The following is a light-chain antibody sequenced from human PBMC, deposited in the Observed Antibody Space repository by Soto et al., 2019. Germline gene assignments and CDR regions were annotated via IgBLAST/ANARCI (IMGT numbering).Light chain of an antibody. V-gene: IGKV3-20*01. CDR3: HHYGVSPT. Sequence: EIVLTQSPGTLSLSPGERATLSCRSSQTVTNSYLAWYQQQPGQAPRLLIYDVSSRATGIPDGFSGSGSGTDFTLAISSLESEDFAVYYCHHYGVSPTFGQGTKVEIK. CDR2: DVS. CDR1: QTVTNSY. J-gene: IGKJ1*01.